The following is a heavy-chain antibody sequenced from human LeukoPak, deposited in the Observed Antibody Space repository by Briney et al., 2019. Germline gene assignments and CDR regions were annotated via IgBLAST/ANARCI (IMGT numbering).Heavy chain of an antibody. CDR1: GFTFSIYS. D-gene: IGHD6-19*01. J-gene: IGHJ4*02. Sequence: GGSLRLSCAASGFTFSIYSVNWVRQAPGKGLEWLSYISSSSSSIYYADSVKGRFTISRDNSKNTLYLQMNSLRAEDTAVYYCAKVTAQWLVPKRMDRKPMEFDYWGQGTLVTVSS. V-gene: IGHV3-48*01. CDR2: ISSSSSSI. CDR3: AKVTAQWLVPKRMDRKPMEFDY.